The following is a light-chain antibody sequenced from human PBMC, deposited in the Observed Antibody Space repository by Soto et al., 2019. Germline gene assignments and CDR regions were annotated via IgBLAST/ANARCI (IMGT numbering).Light chain of an antibody. Sequence: QSVLTQPPSVSGAPGQRVTISCTGSSSNIGAGYGVHWYQQLPGTAPKLLIYDNNNRPSGVPDRFFGSKSGTSASLAITRLQAEDEADYYCQSYDSSLSGYVFGTGTKVTVL. J-gene: IGLJ1*01. CDR2: DNN. CDR3: QSYDSSLSGYV. CDR1: SSNIGAGYG. V-gene: IGLV1-40*01.